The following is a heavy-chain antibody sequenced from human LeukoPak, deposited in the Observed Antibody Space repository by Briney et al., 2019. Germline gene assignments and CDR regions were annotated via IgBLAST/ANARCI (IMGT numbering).Heavy chain of an antibody. Sequence: GGSLRLSCAASGFTFSSYGMHWVRQAPGKGLEWVAFIRYDGSNKYYADSVKGRFTISRDNSKNTLYLQMNSLRAEDTAVYYCAKDGEPYYYDNSGYSDYWGQGTLVTVSS. CDR1: GFTFSSYG. J-gene: IGHJ4*02. CDR2: IRYDGSNK. D-gene: IGHD3-22*01. CDR3: AKDGEPYYYDNSGYSDY. V-gene: IGHV3-30*02.